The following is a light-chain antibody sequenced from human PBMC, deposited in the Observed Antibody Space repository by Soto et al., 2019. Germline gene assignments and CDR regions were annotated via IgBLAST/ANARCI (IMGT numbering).Light chain of an antibody. Sequence: QSALTPPASVSGSPGQSITISCTGISSDTAGYNYVSWYQQHPGKAPKLMIYEVSNRPSGVSNRFSGSQSGNTASLTISGLQAEDEANYYCSSYTTSNTPLYVFGTGTKLTVL. CDR2: EVS. CDR1: SSDTAGYNY. CDR3: SSYTTSNTPLYV. V-gene: IGLV2-14*01. J-gene: IGLJ1*01.